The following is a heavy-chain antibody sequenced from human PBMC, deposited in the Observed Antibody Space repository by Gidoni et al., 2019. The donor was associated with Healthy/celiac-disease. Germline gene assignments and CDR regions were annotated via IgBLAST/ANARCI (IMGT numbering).Heavy chain of an antibody. D-gene: IGHD2-2*01. CDR2: ISGSGGST. Sequence: EVQLLESGGGLLQPGGSLRLSCAASRFTFSSYAMSWGRQAPGKGLEWVSAISGSGGSTYYADSVKGRFTISRDNSKNTLYLQMNSLRAEDTAVYYCAKDHCSSTSCYQGGYYWGQGTLVTVSS. CDR3: AKDHCSSTSCYQGGYY. CDR1: RFTFSSYA. J-gene: IGHJ4*02. V-gene: IGHV3-23*01.